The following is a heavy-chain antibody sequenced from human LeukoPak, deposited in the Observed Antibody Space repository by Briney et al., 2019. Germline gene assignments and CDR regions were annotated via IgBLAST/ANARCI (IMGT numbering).Heavy chain of an antibody. Sequence: SETLSLTCTVSGGSISSSSYYWGWIRQPPGRGLEWIGSIYYSGSTYYNPSLKSRVTISVDTSKNQFSLKLSSVTAADTAVYYCARHLAGYLYYYGMDVWGQGTTVTVSS. CDR3: ARHLAGYLYYYGMDV. CDR2: IYYSGST. J-gene: IGHJ6*02. CDR1: GGSISSSSYY. D-gene: IGHD6-19*01. V-gene: IGHV4-39*01.